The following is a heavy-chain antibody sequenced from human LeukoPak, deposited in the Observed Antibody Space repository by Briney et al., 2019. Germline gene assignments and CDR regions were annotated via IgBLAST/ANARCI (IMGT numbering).Heavy chain of an antibody. D-gene: IGHD3-22*01. V-gene: IGHV3-11*01. CDR1: GFTFSDYY. CDR2: ISSSGSTI. Sequence: GGSLRLSCAASGFTFSDYYMSWIRQAPGKGLEWVSYISSSGSTIYYADSVKGRFTISRDNAKNSLYLHMNSLRAEDTAVYYCARVGVYYYDSSGYSNWFDPWGQGTLVTVSS. J-gene: IGHJ5*02. CDR3: ARVGVYYYDSSGYSNWFDP.